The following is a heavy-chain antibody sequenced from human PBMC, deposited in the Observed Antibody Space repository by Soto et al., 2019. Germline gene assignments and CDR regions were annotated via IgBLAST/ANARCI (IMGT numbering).Heavy chain of an antibody. V-gene: IGHV1-18*01. J-gene: IGHJ4*02. CDR2: ISVHDGKT. D-gene: IGHD5-12*01. CDR1: GYTFNSYG. Sequence: QVQLVQSEAVVRKPGASVKVSCKASGYTFNSYGISWVRQAPGQGLQWMGWISVHDGKTKYAQKDEGRIILPADTSTTTAYLDLGSLRSDDTAVYYCVRDPGGWVGWLPFDYWGQGTLLTVSS. CDR3: VRDPGGWVGWLPFDY.